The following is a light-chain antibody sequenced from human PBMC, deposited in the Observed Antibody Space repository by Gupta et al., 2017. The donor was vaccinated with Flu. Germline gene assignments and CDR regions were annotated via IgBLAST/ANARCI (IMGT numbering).Light chain of an antibody. CDR3: EAWDDSLNGFYV. CDR1: SSNIGSNP. J-gene: IGLJ1*01. V-gene: IGLV1-44*01. CDR2: GNN. Sequence: QSVLTQPPSASGPPGQRVTISCSGSSSNIGSNPVNWYQQLPGTAPNLLLYGNNKRHSGAPERFSGSKSGTSASLAISRLRSEEEADYYCEAWDDSLNGFYVFGTGTKVTVL.